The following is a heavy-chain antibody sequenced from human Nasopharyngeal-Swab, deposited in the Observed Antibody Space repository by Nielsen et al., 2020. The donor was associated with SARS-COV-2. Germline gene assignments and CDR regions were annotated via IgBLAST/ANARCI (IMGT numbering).Heavy chain of an antibody. J-gene: IGHJ6*03. CDR3: ARVSILKVVVVGYYYYMDV. CDR2: IYHSGST. V-gene: IGHV4-4*02. Sequence: WIRQLPGKGLEWIGEIYHSGSTNYNPSLKSRVTISVDKSKNQFSLKLSSVTAADTAVYYCARVSILKVVVVGYYYYMDVWGKGTTVTVSS. D-gene: IGHD2-15*01.